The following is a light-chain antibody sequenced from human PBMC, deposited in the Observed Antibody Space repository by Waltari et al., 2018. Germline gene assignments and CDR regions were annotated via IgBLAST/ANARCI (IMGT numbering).Light chain of an antibody. CDR3: QQSYSTPPT. J-gene: IGKJ4*01. CDR2: AAS. CDR1: QSISSY. V-gene: IGKV1-39*01. Sequence: DIQMTQSPSSLSASLGDRVNITCRASQSISSYLNWYQQKPGKAPKPLIYAASSLQSGVPSRFSGSGSGTDFTLTISSLQPEDFATYYCQQSYSTPPTFGGGTKVEIK.